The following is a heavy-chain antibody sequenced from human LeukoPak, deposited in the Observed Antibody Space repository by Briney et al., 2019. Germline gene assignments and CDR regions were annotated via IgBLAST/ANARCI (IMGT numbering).Heavy chain of an antibody. CDR2: ISYDGSNK. J-gene: IGHJ4*02. Sequence: GGSLRLSCAASGFTFSNYAMHWVRQAPGKGLEWVAVISYDGSNKYYADSVKGRFTISRDSSKNTLYMEMNSLRAEDTAFYYCAREQYGDHFDNWGQGTLVTVSS. V-gene: IGHV3-30-3*01. CDR1: GFTFSNYA. D-gene: IGHD4-17*01. CDR3: AREQYGDHFDN.